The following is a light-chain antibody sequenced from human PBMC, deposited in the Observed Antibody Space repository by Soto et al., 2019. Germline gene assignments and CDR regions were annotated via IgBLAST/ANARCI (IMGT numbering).Light chain of an antibody. Sequence: QSVLTQPASVSGSLGQWITISSTGATVVVGSYDLVSWYQQHPGKAPKLMIYEVNKRPSGVSNRFSGSKSGNTASLTISGLQAEDEANYFCSPYAGSSTLLFGGGTKLTVL. CDR3: SPYAGSSTLL. J-gene: IGLJ2*01. CDR2: EVN. CDR1: TVVVGSYDL. V-gene: IGLV2-23*02.